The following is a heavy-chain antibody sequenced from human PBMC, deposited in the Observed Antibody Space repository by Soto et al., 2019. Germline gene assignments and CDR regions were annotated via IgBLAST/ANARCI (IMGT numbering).Heavy chain of an antibody. J-gene: IGHJ4*02. D-gene: IGHD3-22*01. CDR2: IYPGDSDI. CDR3: VRATYFSDSSGYTRCLDY. V-gene: IGHV5-51*01. Sequence: PGESLKISCKGSGYRFTDHWIGWVRQMPGKGLEWMGIIYPGDSDIRVTPSFQGQVTISADKSINTAYLQMNSLKTEDTAVYYCVRATYFSDSSGYTRCLDYWGQGTLVTVSS. CDR1: GYRFTDHW.